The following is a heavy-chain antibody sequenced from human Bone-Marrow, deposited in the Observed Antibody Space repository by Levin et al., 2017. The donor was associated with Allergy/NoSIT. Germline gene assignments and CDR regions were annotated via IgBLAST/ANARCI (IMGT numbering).Heavy chain of an antibody. CDR3: AHTVPYGTFWETFDY. CDR2: IYREDDK. D-gene: IGHD3-10*01. Sequence: ASGPTLVKPTQTLTLTCSFSGFSLTPGGAGVGWFRQPPGKALDWLALIYREDDKRYRPSLNNRLAITKDTSRNQVVLTMTNMAPVDTAAYYCAHTVPYGTFWETFDYWGQGILVTVSS. CDR1: GFSLTPGGAG. J-gene: IGHJ4*02. V-gene: IGHV2-5*02.